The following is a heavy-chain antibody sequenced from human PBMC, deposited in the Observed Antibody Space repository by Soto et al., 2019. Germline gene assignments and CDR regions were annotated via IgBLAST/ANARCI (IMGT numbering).Heavy chain of an antibody. D-gene: IGHD4-17*01. CDR3: AKDRQYGSYFDY. Sequence: GGSLRLSCAASGFTFDDYTMHWVRQAPGKGLEWVSLISWGGGSTYYADSVKGRFTISRDNSKNSLYLQMNSLRTEDTALYYCAKDRQYGSYFDYWGQGTLVTVSS. J-gene: IGHJ4*02. CDR2: ISWGGGST. CDR1: GFTFDDYT. V-gene: IGHV3-43*01.